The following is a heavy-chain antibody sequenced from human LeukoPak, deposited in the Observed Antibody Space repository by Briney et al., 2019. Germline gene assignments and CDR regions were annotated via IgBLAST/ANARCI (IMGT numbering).Heavy chain of an antibody. CDR2: INHSGSP. V-gene: IGHV4-34*01. CDR3: ARDRRVRYGSGTHRDYYGMDV. D-gene: IGHD3-10*01. CDR1: GGSFNGYF. Sequence: SETLSLTCAVYGGSFNGYFWSWIRQPPGKGLEWIGEINHSGSPNYNPSLESRVTISVDTSKNQVSLKLNSVTAADTAVYYCARDRRVRYGSGTHRDYYGMDVWGQGTTVTVSS. J-gene: IGHJ6*02.